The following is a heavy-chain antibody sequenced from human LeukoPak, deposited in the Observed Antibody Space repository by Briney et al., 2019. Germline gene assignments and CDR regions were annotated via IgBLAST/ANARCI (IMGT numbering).Heavy chain of an antibody. D-gene: IGHD3-10*01. Sequence: SVKGRFTISRDNAKSSLYLRMNSLRAEDTAVYYCARGGESYYGSGSHDYWGQGTLVTVSS. CDR3: ARGGESYYGSGSHDY. V-gene: IGHV3-48*03. J-gene: IGHJ4*02.